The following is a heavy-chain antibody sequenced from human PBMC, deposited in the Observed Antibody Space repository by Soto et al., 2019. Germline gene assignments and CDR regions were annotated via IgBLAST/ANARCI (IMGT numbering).Heavy chain of an antibody. D-gene: IGHD6-13*01. J-gene: IGHJ4*02. CDR1: GYTFTGSY. CDR2: INPNSGGT. V-gene: IGHV1-2*04. Sequence: ASVKVSCKASGYTFTGSYMHWVRQAPGQGLEWMGWINPNSGGTNYAQKFQGWVTMTRDTSISTAYMELSRLRSDDTAVYYCAREGADSSSWYLLDYWGQGTLVTVSS. CDR3: AREGADSSSWYLLDY.